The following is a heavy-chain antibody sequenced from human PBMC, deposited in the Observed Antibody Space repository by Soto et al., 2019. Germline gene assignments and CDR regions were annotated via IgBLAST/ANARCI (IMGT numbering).Heavy chain of an antibody. J-gene: IGHJ4*02. CDR2: SRDKAQGYSI. Sequence: EVQLVESGGGLVQPGGSLRLSCAGSGFTLSDHSIDWVRQAPGKGLEWFGRSRDKAQGYSITYAASVKGKFTTSRDESKSSVYLEMNCLKTEGTAVYYCVRATYFSDSSGYTRCLDYWGQGTLVTVSS. D-gene: IGHD3-22*01. CDR1: GFTLSDHS. CDR3: VRATYFSDSSGYTRCLDY. V-gene: IGHV3-72*01.